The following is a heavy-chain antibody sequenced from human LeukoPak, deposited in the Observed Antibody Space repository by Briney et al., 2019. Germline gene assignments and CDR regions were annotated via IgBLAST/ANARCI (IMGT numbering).Heavy chain of an antibody. D-gene: IGHD3-22*01. CDR1: GGSISGGSYY. V-gene: IGHV4-61*02. J-gene: IGHJ3*02. CDR3: ASASSGYYYVGEGAFDI. Sequence: SQTLSLTCTVSGGSISGGSYYWSWIRQPAGKGLEWIGRIYTSGSTNYNPSLKSRVTISVDTSKNQFSLKLSSVTTADTAVYYCASASSGYYYVGEGAFDIWGQGTMVTVSS. CDR2: IYTSGST.